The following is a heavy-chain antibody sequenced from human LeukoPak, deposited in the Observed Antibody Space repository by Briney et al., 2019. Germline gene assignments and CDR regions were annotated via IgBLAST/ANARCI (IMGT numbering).Heavy chain of an antibody. J-gene: IGHJ4*02. CDR2: IYFSGST. CDR1: GGSISSYY. Sequence: PSETLSLTCTVSGGSISSYYWSWIRQPPGKGLEWIGYIYFSGSTNYNPSFKSRVTISVHASKNQFSLKLSSVTAADTAVYYCARGGSYGGHWGQGTLVTVSS. V-gene: IGHV4-59*01. D-gene: IGHD1-26*01. CDR3: ARGGSYGGH.